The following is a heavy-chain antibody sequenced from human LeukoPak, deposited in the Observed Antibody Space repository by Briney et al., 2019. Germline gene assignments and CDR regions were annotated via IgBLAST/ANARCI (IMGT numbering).Heavy chain of an antibody. Sequence: GGSLRLSCAASGFTFSTYSMNWVRQAPGKGLEWVSGISWNSGTIGYADSVKGRFTISRDNAKNSLSLQMNSLRAEDTALYYCQKVLEDGDYVSPFDYWGQEPLVTFPS. D-gene: IGHD4-17*01. J-gene: IGHJ4*02. CDR3: QKVLEDGDYVSPFDY. CDR2: ISWNSGTI. V-gene: IGHV3-9*01. CDR1: GFTFSTYS.